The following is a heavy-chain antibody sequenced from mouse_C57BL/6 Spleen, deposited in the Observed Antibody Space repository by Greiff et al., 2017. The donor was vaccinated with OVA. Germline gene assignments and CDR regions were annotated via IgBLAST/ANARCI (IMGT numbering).Heavy chain of an antibody. V-gene: IGHV1-53*01. CDR3: ARSGTYWDFDD. Sequence: VQLQQPGTELVKPGASVKLSCKASGYTFTSYWMHWVKQRPGQGLEWIGNIIPSNGGTNYNEKFKSKATLTVDKSSSTAYMQLSSLTSEDSAVYYGARSGTYWDFDDWGTGTTVTVSS. J-gene: IGHJ1*03. CDR1: GYTFTSYW. CDR2: IIPSNGGT. D-gene: IGHD2-14*01.